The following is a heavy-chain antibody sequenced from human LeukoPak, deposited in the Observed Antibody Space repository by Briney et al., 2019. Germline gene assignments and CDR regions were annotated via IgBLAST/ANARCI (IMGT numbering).Heavy chain of an antibody. J-gene: IGHJ4*02. CDR3: ARDLKDIVVVTAMAVGFDY. Sequence: PGGSLRLSCAASGFTFSSYSMKWVRQAPGKGLEWVSSISSSSSYIYYADSVKGRFTISRDNAKNSLYLQMNSLRAEDTAVYYCARDLKDIVVVTAMAVGFDYWGQGTLVTVSS. D-gene: IGHD2-21*02. V-gene: IGHV3-21*01. CDR2: ISSSSSYI. CDR1: GFTFSSYS.